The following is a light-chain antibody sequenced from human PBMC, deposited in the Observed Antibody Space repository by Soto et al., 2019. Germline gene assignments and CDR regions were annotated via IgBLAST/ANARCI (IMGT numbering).Light chain of an antibody. CDR1: SSDVGGYNY. CDR2: EVS. Sequence: QSALTQPPSASGSPGQSVTISCTGTSSDVGGYNYVSWYQQHPGKAPKLMIYEVSERPSGVPDRFSGSKSGNTASLPVSGLQVEDEANYYCSSYAGSNIWVFGTGSK. J-gene: IGLJ1*01. V-gene: IGLV2-8*01. CDR3: SSYAGSNIWV.